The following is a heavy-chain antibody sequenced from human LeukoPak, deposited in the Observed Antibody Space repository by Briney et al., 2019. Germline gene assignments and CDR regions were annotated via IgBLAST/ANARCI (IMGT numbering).Heavy chain of an antibody. CDR2: IKQDGSGK. D-gene: IGHD3-22*01. CDR3: ARFRKYDSSGYEPRFDC. Sequence: GGSLRLSCAASGFTFSNYLMSWVRQAPGKGLEWVANIKQDGSGKYYVDSVKGRFTISRDNAQNSVYLQMNSLRVEDTAVYYCARFRKYDSSGYEPRFDCWGQGILVTVSS. CDR1: GFTFSNYL. V-gene: IGHV3-7*05. J-gene: IGHJ4*02.